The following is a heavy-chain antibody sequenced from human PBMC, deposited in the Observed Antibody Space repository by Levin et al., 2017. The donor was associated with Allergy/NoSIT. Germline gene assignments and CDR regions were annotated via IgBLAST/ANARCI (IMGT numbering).Heavy chain of an antibody. Sequence: PGGSLRLSCAASGFTFSSYWMSWVRQAPGKGLEWVANIKQDGSEKYYVDSVKGRFTISRDNAKNSLYLQMNSLRAEDTAVYYCARDSQQGLVEYYFDYWGQGTLVTVSS. V-gene: IGHV3-7*01. CDR1: GFTFSSYW. J-gene: IGHJ4*02. CDR3: ARDSQQGLVEYYFDY. CDR2: IKQDGSEK. D-gene: IGHD6-19*01.